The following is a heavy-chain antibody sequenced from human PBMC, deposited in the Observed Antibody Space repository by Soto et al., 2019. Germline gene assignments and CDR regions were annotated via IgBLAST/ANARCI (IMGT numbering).Heavy chain of an antibody. D-gene: IGHD3-9*01. V-gene: IGHV3-23*01. CDR1: GFTFSSYA. Sequence: GGSLRLSCAASGFTFSSYAMSWVRQAPGKGLEWVSAISGSGGSTYYADSVKGRFTISRDNSKNTLYLQMNSLRAEDTAVYYCAKVGSLTGARILRSAFDPWGPGLLVTVSS. CDR3: AKVGSLTGARILRSAFDP. J-gene: IGHJ5*02. CDR2: ISGSGGST.